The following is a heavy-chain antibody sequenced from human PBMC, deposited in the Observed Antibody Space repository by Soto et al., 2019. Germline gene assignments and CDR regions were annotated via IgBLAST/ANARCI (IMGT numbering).Heavy chain of an antibody. CDR1: GFTVSSNY. J-gene: IGHJ3*02. D-gene: IGHD6-6*01. Sequence: GGSLRLSCAASGFTVSSNYMSWVRQAPGKGLEWVSVIYSGGSTYYADSVKGRFTISRDNSKNTLYLQMNSLRAEDTALYYCARDPDSSSSRAFDIWGQGTMVTVSS. CDR3: ARDPDSSSSRAFDI. CDR2: IYSGGST. V-gene: IGHV3-53*01.